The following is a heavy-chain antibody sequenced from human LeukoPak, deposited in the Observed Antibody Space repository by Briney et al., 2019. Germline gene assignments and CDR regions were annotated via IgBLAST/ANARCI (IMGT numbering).Heavy chain of an antibody. CDR3: ATHYYYYMDV. Sequence: SQTLSLTCTVSGGSVTSDYYYWSWIRQHPWRGLEWIGYIYYSGSTYYNPSLKSRVTISVDTSKTQFSLKLSSVTAADTAVYYCATHYYYYMDVWGKGTTVTVSS. CDR1: GGSVTSDYYY. J-gene: IGHJ6*03. V-gene: IGHV4-31*03. CDR2: IYYSGST.